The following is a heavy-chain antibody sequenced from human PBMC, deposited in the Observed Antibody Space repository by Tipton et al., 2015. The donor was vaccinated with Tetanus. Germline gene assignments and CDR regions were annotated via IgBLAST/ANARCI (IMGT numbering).Heavy chain of an antibody. V-gene: IGHV4-59*01. J-gene: IGHJ6*02. Sequence: TLSLTCTVSGGSMSNNYWSWIRQPPGKGLEWIAYIFHSGSTNYSPSLKSRVAISMDTSKNQISLKLSSVTAADTAVYYCARDRAVPVQAYGTDVWGQGTSVTVSS. CDR2: IFHSGST. CDR1: GGSMSNNY. D-gene: IGHD6-19*01. CDR3: ARDRAVPVQAYGTDV.